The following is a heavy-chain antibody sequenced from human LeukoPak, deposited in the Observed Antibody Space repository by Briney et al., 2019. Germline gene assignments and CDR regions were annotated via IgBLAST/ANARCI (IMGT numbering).Heavy chain of an antibody. CDR2: INHSGST. V-gene: IGHV4-34*01. Sequence: SETLSLTCAVYGGSFSGYYWSWIRQPPGKGLEWIGEINHSGSTNYNPSLKSRVTISVDTSKNQFSLKLSSVTAADTAVYYCARALGYCSSTSCPPPYYLGYWGQGTLVTVSS. D-gene: IGHD2-2*01. CDR1: GGSFSGYY. CDR3: ARALGYCSSTSCPPPYYLGY. J-gene: IGHJ4*02.